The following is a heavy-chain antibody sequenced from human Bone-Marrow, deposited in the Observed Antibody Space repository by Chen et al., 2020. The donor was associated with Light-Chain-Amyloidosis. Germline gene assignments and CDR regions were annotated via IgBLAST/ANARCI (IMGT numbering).Heavy chain of an antibody. V-gene: IGHV5-51*01. Sequence: IVWVRQMPGKGLEWMGVIYPDDSDARYSPSFEGQVTISADKSITTAYLQWRSLKASDTAMYYCARRRDGYNFDYWGQGTLVTVFS. D-gene: IGHD5-12*01. J-gene: IGHJ4*02. CDR3: ARRRDGYNFDY. CDR2: IYPDDSDA.